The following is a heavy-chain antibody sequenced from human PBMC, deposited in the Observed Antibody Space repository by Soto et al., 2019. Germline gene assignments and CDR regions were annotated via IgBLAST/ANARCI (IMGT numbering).Heavy chain of an antibody. CDR2: IYHGGNT. CDR3: ARLVPTEGFDS. CDR1: CGSINSINW. V-gene: IGHV4-4*02. J-gene: IGHJ4*02. Sequence: SETLSLTCAVSCGSINSINWWSWVRQPPGKGLEWIGEIYHGGNTNYNPSLRSRVTISVDGSKNQFSLKLSSVTAADTAVYYCARLVPTEGFDSWGQGTLVTVSS.